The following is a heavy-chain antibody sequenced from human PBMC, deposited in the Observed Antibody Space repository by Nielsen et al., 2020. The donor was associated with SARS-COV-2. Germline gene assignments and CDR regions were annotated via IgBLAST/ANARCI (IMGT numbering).Heavy chain of an antibody. CDR1: GGTFSSYA. J-gene: IGHJ4*02. CDR2: IIPILGIA. D-gene: IGHD3-22*01. CDR3: ARAYYYDSSGYPGGYFDY. Sequence: SVKVSCKASGGTFSSYAISWVRQAPGQGLEWMGRIIPILGIANYAQKFQGRVTITADKSTSTAYMELSSLRSEDTAVYYCARAYYYDSSGYPGGYFDYWGQGTLVTVSS. V-gene: IGHV1-69*04.